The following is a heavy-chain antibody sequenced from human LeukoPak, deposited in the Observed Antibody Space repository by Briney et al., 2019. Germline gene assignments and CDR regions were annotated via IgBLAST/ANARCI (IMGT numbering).Heavy chain of an antibody. CDR2: IIPIFGTA. Sequence: ASVKVSCKASGYTFTSYGISWVRQAPGQGLEWMGGIIPIFGTANYAQKFQGRVTITADESTSTAYMELSSLRSEDTAVYYCARVKIKLLPSSSWPYFDYWGQGTLVTVSS. CDR3: ARVKIKLLPSSSWPYFDY. CDR1: GYTFTSYG. J-gene: IGHJ4*02. D-gene: IGHD6-13*01. V-gene: IGHV1-69*13.